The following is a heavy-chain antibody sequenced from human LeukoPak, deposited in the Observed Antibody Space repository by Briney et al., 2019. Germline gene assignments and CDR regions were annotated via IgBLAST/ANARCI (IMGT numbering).Heavy chain of an antibody. CDR3: AREPGYYDILTGYYITPYFDY. CDR2: ISSSSSYI. Sequence: GGSLRLSCAASGFTFSSYSMNWVRQAPGKGLEWVSSISSSSSYIYYADSVKGRFTISRDNAKNSLYLQMNSLRAEDTAVYYCAREPGYYDILTGYYITPYFDYWGQGTLVTVSS. D-gene: IGHD3-9*01. J-gene: IGHJ4*02. V-gene: IGHV3-21*01. CDR1: GFTFSSYS.